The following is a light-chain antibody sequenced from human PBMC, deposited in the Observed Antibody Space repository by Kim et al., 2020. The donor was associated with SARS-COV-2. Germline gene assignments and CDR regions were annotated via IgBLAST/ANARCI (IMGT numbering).Light chain of an antibody. CDR3: QSYDSNLRACV. CDR1: SSNIGAGYD. Sequence: RVTMFCTGSSSNIGAGYDVNWYQQFPGTAPKFLIYGNTNRPSGVPDRFSGTKSGTSASLAITGLQAEDEADYYCQSYDSNLRACVFGTGTKVTVL. V-gene: IGLV1-40*01. CDR2: GNT. J-gene: IGLJ1*01.